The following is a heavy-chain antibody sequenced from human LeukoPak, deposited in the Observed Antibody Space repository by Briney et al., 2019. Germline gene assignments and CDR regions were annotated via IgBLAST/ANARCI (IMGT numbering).Heavy chain of an antibody. D-gene: IGHD3-22*01. CDR3: AKDRHRYYDSSGGDAFDI. CDR1: GFVFSTYG. J-gene: IGHJ3*02. CDR2: IQFDGSDE. Sequence: GGSLRLSCTASGFVFSTYGMHWVRQAPGKGLEWISFIQFDGSDEFYADSVKGRFIISRDNSKNTLYLQMNSLRAEDTAVHYCAKDRHRYYDSSGGDAFDIWGQGTMVTVSS. V-gene: IGHV3-30*02.